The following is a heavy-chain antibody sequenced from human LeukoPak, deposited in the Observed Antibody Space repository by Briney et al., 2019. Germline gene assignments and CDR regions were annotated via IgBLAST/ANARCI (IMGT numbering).Heavy chain of an antibody. CDR3: ARSPSLYSNYIDY. D-gene: IGHD4-4*01. V-gene: IGHV4-34*01. CDR1: GGSFSGYY. Sequence: SETLSLTCAVYGGSFSGYYWSWIRQPPGKGPEWIGEINHSGSTNYNPSLKSRVTISVDTSKNQFSLKLSSVTAADTAVYYCARSPSLYSNYIDYWGQGTLVTVSS. CDR2: INHSGST. J-gene: IGHJ4*02.